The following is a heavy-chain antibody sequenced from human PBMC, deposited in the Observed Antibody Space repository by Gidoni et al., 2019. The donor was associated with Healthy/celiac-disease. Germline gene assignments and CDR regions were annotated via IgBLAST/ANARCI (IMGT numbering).Heavy chain of an antibody. CDR1: GFTFSRYE. V-gene: IGHV3-48*03. CDR3: ARDPVYCSSTSCYVGGYYYYGMDV. J-gene: IGHJ6*02. CDR2: ISSSGSTR. D-gene: IGHD2-2*01. Sequence: EVQLVESGGGLVQPGGSLRLSCAASGFTFSRYEMNWVRQAPGKGLVWVSYISSSGSTRYYADSVKGRFTISRDNAKNSLYLQMNSLRAEDTAVYYCARDPVYCSSTSCYVGGYYYYGMDVWGQGTTVTVSS.